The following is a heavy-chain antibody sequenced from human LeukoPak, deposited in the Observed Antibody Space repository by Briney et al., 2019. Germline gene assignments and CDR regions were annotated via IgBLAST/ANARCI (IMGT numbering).Heavy chain of an antibody. CDR2: INAGNGNT. CDR3: ARALGGIAAAGYNWFDP. CDR1: GYTFTSYA. J-gene: IGHJ5*02. D-gene: IGHD6-13*01. V-gene: IGHV1-3*01. Sequence: ASVKVSCKASGYTFTSYAMHWVRQAPGQRLEWMGRINAGNGNTKYSQKFQGRVTITRDTSASTAYMELSSLRSEDTAVYYCARALGGIAAAGYNWFDPWGQGTLVTVSS.